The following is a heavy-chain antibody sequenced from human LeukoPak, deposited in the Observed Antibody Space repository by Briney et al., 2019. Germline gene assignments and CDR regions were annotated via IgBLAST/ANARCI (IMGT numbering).Heavy chain of an antibody. CDR1: GYTFTSYG. J-gene: IGHJ4*02. CDR2: ISAYNGNT. Sequence: ASVKVSCKASGYTFTSYGISWVRQAPGQGLEWMGWISAYNGNTNYAQKLQGRVTMTTDTSTSTAYMELRSLRSDDTAVYYCARDYYGSGSHVPDYWGQGTLVTVSS. V-gene: IGHV1-18*01. CDR3: ARDYYGSGSHVPDY. D-gene: IGHD3-10*01.